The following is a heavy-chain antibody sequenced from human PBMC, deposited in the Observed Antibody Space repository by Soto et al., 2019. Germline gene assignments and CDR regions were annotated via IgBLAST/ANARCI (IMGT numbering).Heavy chain of an antibody. D-gene: IGHD2-8*02. CDR3: ARDTIALSGNDLVY. Sequence: QVQLVQSGAEVKKPGASVKVSCKASGYTFTSYDINWVRQATGQGLEWMGWMNPNSGNTGYAQKFQGRVTMTRDTAIGTPKMELSSRRSEYTAVYYCARDTIALSGNDLVYWGQGTLVTVSS. CDR2: MNPNSGNT. V-gene: IGHV1-8*01. J-gene: IGHJ4*02. CDR1: GYTFTSYD.